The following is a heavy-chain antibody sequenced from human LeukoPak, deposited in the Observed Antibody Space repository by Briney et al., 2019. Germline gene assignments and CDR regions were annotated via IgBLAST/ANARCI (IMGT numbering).Heavy chain of an antibody. Sequence: ASVKVSCKASGYTFTSYYMHWVRQAPGQGLEWMGIINPSGGSTSYAQKFQGRVTMTRDMSTSTVYMELSSLRAEDTAVYYCAREVVGGERFDYWGQGTLVTVSS. CDR1: GYTFTSYY. D-gene: IGHD1-26*01. CDR3: AREVVGGERFDY. V-gene: IGHV1-46*01. CDR2: INPSGGST. J-gene: IGHJ4*02.